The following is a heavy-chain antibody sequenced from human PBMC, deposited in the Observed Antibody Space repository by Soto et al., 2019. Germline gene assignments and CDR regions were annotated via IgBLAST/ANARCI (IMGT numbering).Heavy chain of an antibody. Sequence: SETLSLTCTVSGGSISSSSYYWGWIRQPPGKGLEWIGSIYYSGSTYYNPSLKSRVTISVDPSKNQFSLKLRSVTAADTAVYYCATLIAVAGTGLDYWGQGTLVTVSS. V-gene: IGHV4-39*01. CDR1: GGSISSSSYY. CDR3: ATLIAVAGTGLDY. CDR2: IYYSGST. D-gene: IGHD6-19*01. J-gene: IGHJ4*02.